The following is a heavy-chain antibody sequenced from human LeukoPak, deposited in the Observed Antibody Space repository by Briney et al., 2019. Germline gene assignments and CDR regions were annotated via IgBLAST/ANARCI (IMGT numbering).Heavy chain of an antibody. D-gene: IGHD3-22*01. V-gene: IGHV1-24*01. J-gene: IGHJ4*02. CDR2: FDPEDGET. CDR1: GYTLTELS. CDR3: ATDYYYDSSGSYYTVDS. Sequence: GASVKVSCKVSGYTLTELSMHWVRQAPGKGLEWMGGFDPEDGETFYAQKFQGRVTMTEDTSTDTAYMELNSLRSEDTAVYYCATDYYYDSSGSYYTVDSWGQGTLVTVSS.